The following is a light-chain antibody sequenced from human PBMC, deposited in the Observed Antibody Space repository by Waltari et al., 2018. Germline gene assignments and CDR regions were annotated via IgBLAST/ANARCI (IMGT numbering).Light chain of an antibody. Sequence: AIRMTQSPSSLSASTGDRVTITCRAMQGVSSYLAWYQQKPGKAPNLLIYAASTLQSGVPSRFSGSGSGTDFSLIISCLQSEDFATYYCQQYYSYPWTFGQGTKVEI. J-gene: IGKJ1*01. CDR3: QQYYSYPWT. V-gene: IGKV1-8*01. CDR2: AAS. CDR1: QGVSSY.